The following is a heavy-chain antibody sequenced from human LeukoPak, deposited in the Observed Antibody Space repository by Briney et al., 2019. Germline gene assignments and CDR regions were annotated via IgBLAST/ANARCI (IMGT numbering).Heavy chain of an antibody. CDR1: GYFISSGYY. D-gene: IGHD6-13*01. CDR3: ARNLIPEQLVLNF. Sequence: SETLSLTCTVSGYFISSGYYWGWIRQPPGKGLEWIGNIYHGGTTYYNPSLKSRVTMSVDTSKNQFSLNLKSVTPEDTAVYYCARNLIPEQLVLNFWGQGTLVTVSS. J-gene: IGHJ4*02. V-gene: IGHV4-38-2*02. CDR2: IYHGGTT.